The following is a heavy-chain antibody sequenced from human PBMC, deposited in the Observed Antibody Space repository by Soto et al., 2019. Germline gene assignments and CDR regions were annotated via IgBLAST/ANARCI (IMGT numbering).Heavy chain of an antibody. V-gene: IGHV1-69*13. Sequence: SVKVSCKASGGTFSSYGIRWVRQAPGQGLEWMGGIIPLSGTANYAQKFQGRVTITADESTSTAYMELSSLRSEDTAVYYCARQSSWCTSTSCYSNYGMDVWGQGTTVTVYS. CDR1: GGTFSSYG. CDR2: IIPLSGTA. D-gene: IGHD2-2*01. J-gene: IGHJ6*02. CDR3: ARQSSWCTSTSCYSNYGMDV.